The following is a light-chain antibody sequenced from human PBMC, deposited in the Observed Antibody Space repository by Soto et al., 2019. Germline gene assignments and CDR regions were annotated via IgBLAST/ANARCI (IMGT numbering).Light chain of an antibody. CDR2: EVS. CDR1: SSDVGGYNY. V-gene: IGLV2-14*01. CDR3: SSSTSSGPYV. J-gene: IGLJ1*01. Sequence: QSVLTQPASVSGSPGQSITISCTGTSSDVGGYNYVSWYQQHPGKAPKLMIYEVSNRPSGVSNRFSGSKSGNTASLTISGLQAEDQADYYCSSSTSSGPYVFGTGTKVTVL.